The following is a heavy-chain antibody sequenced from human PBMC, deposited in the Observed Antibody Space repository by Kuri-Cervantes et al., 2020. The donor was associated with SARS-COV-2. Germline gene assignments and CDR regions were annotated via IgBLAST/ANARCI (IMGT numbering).Heavy chain of an antibody. Sequence: GESLKISCAASGFTFSSYSMNWVRQAPGKGLEWVSSISSSSSYIYYADSVKGRFTISRDNAKNSLYLQMNSLRAEDTAVYYCARAYSGSYYNWFDPWGQGTLVTVSS. D-gene: IGHD1-26*01. CDR3: ARAYSGSYYNWFDP. V-gene: IGHV3-21*01. J-gene: IGHJ5*02. CDR2: ISSSSSYI. CDR1: GFTFSSYS.